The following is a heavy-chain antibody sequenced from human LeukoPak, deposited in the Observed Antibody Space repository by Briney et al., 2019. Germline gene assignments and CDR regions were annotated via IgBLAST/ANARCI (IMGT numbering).Heavy chain of an antibody. CDR3: ARDLGRGPDY. CDR2: SYTIGST. D-gene: IGHD3-10*01. CDR1: GCSTSSGSYY. V-gene: IGHV4-61*02. Sequence: SETLSLTCTVSGCSTSSGSYYWRWIRQPAVKGLERIGRSYTIGSTNYNPSLKGRVTMSVDTSKNQFALKLSSVTAADTAVYYCARDLGRGPDYWGQGTLVSVSS. J-gene: IGHJ4*02.